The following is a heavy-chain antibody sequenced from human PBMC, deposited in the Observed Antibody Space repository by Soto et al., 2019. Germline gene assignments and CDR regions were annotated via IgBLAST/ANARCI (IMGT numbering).Heavy chain of an antibody. J-gene: IGHJ6*02. CDR3: ARGGSYVEHYYYGMDV. CDR1: GGTFSSYA. Sequence: ASVKVSCKASGGTFSSYAISWVRQAPGQGLEWMGGIIPIFGTANYAQKFQGRVTITADESTSTAYMELSSLRSEDTAVYYCARGGSYVEHYYYGMDVWGQGTTVTVSS. V-gene: IGHV1-69*13. CDR2: IIPIFGTA. D-gene: IGHD1-26*01.